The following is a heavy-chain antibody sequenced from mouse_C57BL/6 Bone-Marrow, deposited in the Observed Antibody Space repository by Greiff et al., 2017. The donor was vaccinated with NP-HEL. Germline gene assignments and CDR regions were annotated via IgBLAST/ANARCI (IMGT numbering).Heavy chain of an antibody. J-gene: IGHJ4*01. CDR1: GFTFSDYY. D-gene: IGHD4-1*01. CDR2: INYDGSST. V-gene: IGHV5-16*01. CDR3: ARVNWDGKDAMDY. Sequence: DVMLVESEGGLVQPGSSMKLSCTASGFTFSDYYMAWVRQVPEKGLDWVANINYDGSSTYYLDSLKSRFIISRDNAKNILYLQMSSLKSEDTATYYCARVNWDGKDAMDYWGQGTSVTVSS.